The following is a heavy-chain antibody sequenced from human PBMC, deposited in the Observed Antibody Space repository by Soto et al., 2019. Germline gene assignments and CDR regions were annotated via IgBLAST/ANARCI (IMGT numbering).Heavy chain of an antibody. CDR1: GDSISSVDYF. J-gene: IGHJ5*01. Sequence: SETLSLTCSVSGDSISSVDYFWAWIRQPPGQALEYIGYIYKSATTYYNPSFESRVAISLDTSKSQFSLNVTPVTAADTAVYFCARGRYCLTGRCFPNWFDSWGQGTLVTVSS. D-gene: IGHD2-15*01. CDR2: IYKSATT. V-gene: IGHV4-30-4*01. CDR3: ARGRYCLTGRCFPNWFDS.